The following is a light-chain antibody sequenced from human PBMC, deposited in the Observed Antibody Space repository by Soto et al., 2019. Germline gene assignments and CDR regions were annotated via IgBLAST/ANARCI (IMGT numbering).Light chain of an antibody. Sequence: EIVLMQSPGTLSLSPGEIAILSCRASETISSNYLAWYQQKPGQAPRLLIYGASNRATGIPDRFSGSGSGTEFSVTISRLEPEDFAVYYCQQYGSSPLTFGGGTKVDIK. CDR3: QQYGSSPLT. J-gene: IGKJ4*01. CDR1: ETISSNY. V-gene: IGKV3-20*01. CDR2: GAS.